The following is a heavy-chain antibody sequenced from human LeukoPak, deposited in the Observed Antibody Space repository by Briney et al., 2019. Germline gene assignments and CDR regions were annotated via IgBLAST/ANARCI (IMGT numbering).Heavy chain of an antibody. D-gene: IGHD5-12*01. V-gene: IGHV1-2*02. CDR2: IHPHSGAT. CDR3: ARGMGRYSGYDYDC. CDR1: GYTFTDYY. J-gene: IGHJ4*02. Sequence: ASVKVSCKASGYTFTDYYLHWVRQAPGQGLEWVGWIHPHSGATHYAQKFQGRLTMTRDTSISTVYMELTRLRSDDTAVYYFARGMGRYSGYDYDCWGQGALVTAS.